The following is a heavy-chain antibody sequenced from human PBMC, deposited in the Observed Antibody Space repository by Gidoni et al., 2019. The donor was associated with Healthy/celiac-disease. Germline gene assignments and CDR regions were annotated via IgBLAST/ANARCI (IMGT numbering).Heavy chain of an antibody. J-gene: IGHJ4*02. CDR1: GGSFSGYY. CDR2: INHSVST. CDR3: ASPKGAAAGLDY. V-gene: IGHV4-34*01. D-gene: IGHD6-13*01. Sequence: QVQLQQWGAGLLKPSETLSLTCAVYGGSFSGYYWSWIRQPPGKGLEWIGEINHSVSTNYNPSFKSRVTISVDTSKNQFSLKLSSVTAADTAVYYCASPKGAAAGLDYWGQGTLVTVSS.